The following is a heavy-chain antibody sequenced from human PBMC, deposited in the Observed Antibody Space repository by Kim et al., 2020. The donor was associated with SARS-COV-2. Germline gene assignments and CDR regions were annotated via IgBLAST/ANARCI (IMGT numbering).Heavy chain of an antibody. J-gene: IGHJ5*02. V-gene: IGHV3-72*01. CDR1: GFNFNDHY. CDR3: LAVDTLSRRWFDP. CDR2: SKNKANSYTT. D-gene: IGHD5-18*01. Sequence: GGSLRLSCAASGFNFNDHYTDWVRQAPGKGLEWVGRSKNKANSYTTEYAASVRGRFTISRDDSKNSLHLQMNSLKTEDTAVYYCLAVDTLSRRWFDPRGQGTLVTVSS.